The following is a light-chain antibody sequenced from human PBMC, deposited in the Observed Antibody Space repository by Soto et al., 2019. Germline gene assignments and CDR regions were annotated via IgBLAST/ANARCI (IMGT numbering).Light chain of an antibody. CDR1: SSDVGSYNR. Sequence: QSALTQPASVSGSPGQSITISCTGTSSDVGSYNRVSWYQQPPGTAPKLIIYDVNNRPSGVSNRFSGSKSGNTASLTISGLQTEDEADYYCNSYTTSSTYAFGTGTKLTV. CDR3: NSYTTSSTYA. J-gene: IGLJ1*01. CDR2: DVN. V-gene: IGLV2-14*01.